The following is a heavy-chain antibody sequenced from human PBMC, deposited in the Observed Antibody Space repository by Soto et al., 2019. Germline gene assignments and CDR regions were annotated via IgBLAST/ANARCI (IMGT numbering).Heavy chain of an antibody. Sequence: SETLSLTCNVSGGSIRSYYWSWIRQPPGKGLDWIGYIDYTGTTNYNPSLKSRVIISVDTSKNQFSLKLNSVTAADTAVYFCARLKGSDYGGKAGHFDYWGQGTLVTVSS. CDR1: GGSIRSYY. V-gene: IGHV4-59*01. J-gene: IGHJ4*02. CDR3: ARLKGSDYGGKAGHFDY. CDR2: IDYTGTT. D-gene: IGHD4-17*01.